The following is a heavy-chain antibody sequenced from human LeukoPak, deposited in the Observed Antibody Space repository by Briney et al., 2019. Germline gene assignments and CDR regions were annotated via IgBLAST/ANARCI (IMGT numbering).Heavy chain of an antibody. CDR2: ISGSGGST. CDR3: AKSRGSSWTYDAFDI. D-gene: IGHD6-13*01. V-gene: IGHV3-23*01. J-gene: IGHJ3*02. Sequence: GPLRLSCAASGFTFSSYAMSWVRQAPGKGLEWVSAISGSGGSTYYADSVKGRFTISRDNSKNTLYLQMNSLRAEDTAVYYCAKSRGSSWTYDAFDIWGQGTMVTVSS. CDR1: GFTFSSYA.